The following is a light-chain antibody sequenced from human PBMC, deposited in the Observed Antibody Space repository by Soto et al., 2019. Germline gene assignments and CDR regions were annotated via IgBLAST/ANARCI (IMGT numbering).Light chain of an antibody. CDR2: AAS. CDR3: QRTNSFPRT. V-gene: IGKV1-12*01. CDR1: LPISNW. J-gene: IGKJ2*02. Sequence: DIQLTQSPSSVSASVGDRVTITCRASLPISNWLAWYQQRPGKAPTLLVYAASSLHSGVPSRFSGSVSGADFTLTISNLQPEDSATYYCQRTNSFPRTFGHGTKLEIK.